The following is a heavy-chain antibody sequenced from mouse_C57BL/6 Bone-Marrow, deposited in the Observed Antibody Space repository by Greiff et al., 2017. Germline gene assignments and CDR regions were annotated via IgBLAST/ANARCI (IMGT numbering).Heavy chain of an antibody. Sequence: QVQLQQSGAELVRPGASVTLSCKASGYTFTDYEMHWVKQTPVHGLEWIGAIDPETGGTAYTQKFKGKAILTADKSSSTAYMELRSLTSEDSAVYYCTRSSYSNAWFAYWGQGTLVTVSA. J-gene: IGHJ3*01. V-gene: IGHV1-15*01. CDR3: TRSSYSNAWFAY. CDR2: IDPETGGT. CDR1: GYTFTDYE. D-gene: IGHD2-5*01.